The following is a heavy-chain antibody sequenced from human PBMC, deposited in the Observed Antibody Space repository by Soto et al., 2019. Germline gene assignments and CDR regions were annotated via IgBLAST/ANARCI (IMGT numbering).Heavy chain of an antibody. CDR2: IIPIFGTA. CDR3: ATEVYSSGWYSDY. D-gene: IGHD6-19*01. V-gene: IGHV1-69*13. Sequence: SVKVSCKASGYTFSSYAISWVRQAPGQGLEWMGGIIPIFGTANYAQKFQGRVTITADEPTSTAYMELSSLRSEDTAVYYCATEVYSSGWYSDYWGQGTLVNVSS. J-gene: IGHJ4*02. CDR1: GYTFSSYA.